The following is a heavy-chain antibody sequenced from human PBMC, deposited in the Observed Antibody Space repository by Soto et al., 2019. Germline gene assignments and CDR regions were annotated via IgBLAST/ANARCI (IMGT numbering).Heavy chain of an antibody. Sequence: GGSLRLSCAASGFTFSSYGMHWVRQAPGKGLEWVAVISYDGSNKYYADSVKGRFTISRDNSKNTLYLQMNSLRAEDTAVYYCAKDRSAGAVLMVYAIYYWGQGTLVTVSS. CDR3: AKDRSAGAVLMVYAIYY. D-gene: IGHD2-8*01. V-gene: IGHV3-30*18. CDR2: ISYDGSNK. J-gene: IGHJ4*02. CDR1: GFTFSSYG.